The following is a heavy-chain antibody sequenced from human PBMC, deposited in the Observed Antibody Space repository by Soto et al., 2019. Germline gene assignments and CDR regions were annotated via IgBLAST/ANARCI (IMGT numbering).Heavy chain of an antibody. CDR1: GYTFTNYY. CDR2: INPSGST. CDR3: AREAGVVIFGVVSYYGMDV. J-gene: IGHJ6*02. V-gene: IGHV1-46*01. D-gene: IGHD3-3*02. Sequence: QVQLVQSGAEVKKPGASVKVSCRASGYTFTNYYIHWVRQAPGQGLEWTGIINPSGSTTYAQKFQGRVTLTRDTSTSTVYMELSRLRSEDAAVYYCAREAGVVIFGVVSYYGMDVWGQGTTVTVSS.